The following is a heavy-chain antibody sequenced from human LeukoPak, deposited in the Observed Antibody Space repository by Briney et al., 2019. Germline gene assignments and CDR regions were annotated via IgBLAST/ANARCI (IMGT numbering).Heavy chain of an antibody. CDR1: GYTFTGYY. J-gene: IGHJ3*02. CDR3: ARVSFYDTPFAFHI. Sequence: GASVKVSCKASGYTFTGYYIHWVRQAPGQGLEWMGVINHSGGSTSYAQKFQGRVTMTRDTSTSTVYMELSSLTSEDTAVYYCARVSFYDTPFAFHIWGQGTMVTVSS. V-gene: IGHV1-46*01. D-gene: IGHD2/OR15-2a*01. CDR2: INHSGGST.